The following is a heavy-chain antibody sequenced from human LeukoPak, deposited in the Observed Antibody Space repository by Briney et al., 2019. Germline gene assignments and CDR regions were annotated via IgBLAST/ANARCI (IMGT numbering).Heavy chain of an antibody. V-gene: IGHV3-21*01. J-gene: IGHJ4*02. D-gene: IGHD3-10*01. CDR2: ISSSSSYI. CDR1: GFTFSSYS. CDR3: ARGVRLWFGELQFDY. Sequence: PGGSLRLSCAASGFTFSSYSMNWVRQAPGKGLEWVSSISSSSSYIYYADSVKGRFTISRDNAKNSLYLQMNSLRAEDTAVYYCARGVRLWFGELQFDYWGQGTLVTVSS.